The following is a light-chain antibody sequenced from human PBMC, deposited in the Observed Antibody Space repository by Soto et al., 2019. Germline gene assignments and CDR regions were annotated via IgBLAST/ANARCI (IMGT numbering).Light chain of an antibody. CDR3: QQXSXXXXLT. Sequence: EIVLTQSPATLSLSPGERATLSCRASQSVSSYLAWYQQKPGQAPRLLIYDASNRATGIPARFSGSGSGTDFTLTISXXXXXXXAVYYCQQXSXXXXLTFGG. CDR2: DAS. CDR1: QSVSSY. V-gene: IGKV3-11*01. J-gene: IGKJ4*01.